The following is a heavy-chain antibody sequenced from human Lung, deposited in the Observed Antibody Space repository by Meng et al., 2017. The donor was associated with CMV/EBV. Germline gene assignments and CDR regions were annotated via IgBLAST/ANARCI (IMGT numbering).Heavy chain of an antibody. D-gene: IGHD5-12*01. Sequence: ASVKVSCKASGYTFRNYAITWVRQAPGQGLEWLGWVSAYNGDTKYAQRVQGRVTMTTDTATSTAYMEVRSLRSDDTAVYFCARGELNLEIKMAGGYSGYDPVDYWGQGTLVIVSS. CDR1: GYTFRNYA. CDR3: ARGELNLEIKMAGGYSGYDPVDY. V-gene: IGHV1-18*01. J-gene: IGHJ4*02. CDR2: VSAYNGDT.